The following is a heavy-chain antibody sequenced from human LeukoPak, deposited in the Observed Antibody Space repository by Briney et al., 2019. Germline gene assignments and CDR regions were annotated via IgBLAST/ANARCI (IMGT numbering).Heavy chain of an antibody. Sequence: GGSLRLSCAASGFTVSSDYMSWVRQAPGKGLEWVANIKQDGSEKYYVDSVKGRFTISRDNAKNSLYLQMNSLRAEDTAVYYCARLAAAGYYFDYWGQGTLVTVSS. D-gene: IGHD6-13*01. V-gene: IGHV3-7*01. CDR2: IKQDGSEK. CDR3: ARLAAAGYYFDY. CDR1: GFTVSSDY. J-gene: IGHJ4*02.